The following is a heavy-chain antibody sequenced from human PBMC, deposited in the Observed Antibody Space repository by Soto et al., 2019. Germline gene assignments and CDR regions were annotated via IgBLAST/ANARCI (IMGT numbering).Heavy chain of an antibody. J-gene: IGHJ4*01. CDR2: ISSSSSTI. CDR3: ARDRTWIQLWLGRDGLDTIDY. Sequence: GGSLRLSCAASGFTFSSYSMNWVRQAPGKGLEWVSYISSSSSTIYYADSVKGRFTISRDNAKNSLYLQMNSLRDEDTAVYYCARDRTWIQLWLGRDGLDTIDYWGQEPWSPSPQ. V-gene: IGHV3-48*02. D-gene: IGHD5-18*01. CDR1: GFTFSSYS.